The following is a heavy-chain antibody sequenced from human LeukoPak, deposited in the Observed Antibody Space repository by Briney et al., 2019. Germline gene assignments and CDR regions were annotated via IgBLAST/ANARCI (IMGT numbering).Heavy chain of an antibody. J-gene: IGHJ4*02. CDR2: ISYDGSNK. CDR1: GFTFSSYG. Sequence: PGRSLRLSCAASGFTFSSYGMHWVRQAPGKGLEWVAVISYDGSNKYYADSVKGRFTIARDNSKNTLYLQMNSLRVEDTAVYYCAKEGCSGGSCYPLYWGQGTLVTVSS. V-gene: IGHV3-30*18. CDR3: AKEGCSGGSCYPLY. D-gene: IGHD2-15*01.